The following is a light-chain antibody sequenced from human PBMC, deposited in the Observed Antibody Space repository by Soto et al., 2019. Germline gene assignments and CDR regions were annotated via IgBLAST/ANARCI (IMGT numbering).Light chain of an antibody. CDR1: SSDVGSYNL. J-gene: IGLJ2*01. CDR2: EVF. CDR3: CSYAGRATYV. Sequence: QSVLTQPASVSGSPGQSITISCTGPSSDVGSYNLVSWYQQYPGKAPKLIIFEVFKRPSGVSHRFSGSKSGNTASLTISGLQAEDEATYYCCSYAGRATYVFGGGTKVTVL. V-gene: IGLV2-23*02.